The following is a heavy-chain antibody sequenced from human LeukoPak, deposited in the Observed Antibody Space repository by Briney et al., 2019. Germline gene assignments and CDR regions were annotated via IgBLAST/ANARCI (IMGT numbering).Heavy chain of an antibody. V-gene: IGHV7-4-1*02. J-gene: IGHJ5*02. CDR3: ARTVSLYYGSGSYNWFDP. Sequence: ASVKVSCKASGYTFTDYGMSWMRQAPGQGLEWMGWINTNTGNPTYAQGFTGRFVFSLDTSVSTAYLQISSLKAEDTAVYYCARTVSLYYGSGSYNWFDPWGQGTLVTVSS. CDR1: GYTFTDYG. CDR2: INTNTGNP. D-gene: IGHD3-10*01.